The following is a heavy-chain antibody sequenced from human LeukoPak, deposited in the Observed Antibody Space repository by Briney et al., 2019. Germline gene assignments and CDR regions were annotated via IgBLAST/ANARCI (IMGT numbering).Heavy chain of an antibody. CDR3: AREGSYSSGRYNWFDP. V-gene: IGHV3-21*01. J-gene: IGHJ5*02. Sequence: AGGPLRPSCAASGFTFSSYSMNWVRQAPGKGLEWVSSISSSSSYIHYADSVKGRFTISRDNAKNSLYLQMNSLRAEDTAVYYCAREGSYSSGRYNWFDPWGQGTLVTVSS. D-gene: IGHD6-19*01. CDR2: ISSSSSYI. CDR1: GFTFSSYS.